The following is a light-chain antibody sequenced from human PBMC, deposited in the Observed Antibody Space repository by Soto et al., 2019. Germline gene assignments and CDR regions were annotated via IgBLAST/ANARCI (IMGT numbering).Light chain of an antibody. CDR1: QSVSSNY. J-gene: IGKJ3*01. V-gene: IGKV3-20*01. CDR3: QQYGSSPL. Sequence: EIVLTQSPGTLSLSPGERATLSCRASQSVSSNYLAWFQQKPGQAPRLLIYGASSRATGIPDRFSGSGSGTEFTLTISSLQSEDFAVYYCQQYGSSPLFGPGTKVDIK. CDR2: GAS.